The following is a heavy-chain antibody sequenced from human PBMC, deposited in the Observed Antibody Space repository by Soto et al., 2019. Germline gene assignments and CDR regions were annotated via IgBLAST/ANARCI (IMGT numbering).Heavy chain of an antibody. J-gene: IGHJ4*02. V-gene: IGHV2-5*01. CDR1: GSSLSTNGVG. Sequence: QITLKESGPTLVKPTQTLTLTCAFSGSSLSTNGVGLAWIRQPPGKALEWLALIFWNDDRRYSPSLKSRLTIVTDTPKKRVVLTMTDMDPVDTATYYCAHRPSTAPGYFDYWGQGTLVTVSS. CDR3: AHRPSTAPGYFDY. CDR2: IFWNDDR. D-gene: IGHD2-15*01.